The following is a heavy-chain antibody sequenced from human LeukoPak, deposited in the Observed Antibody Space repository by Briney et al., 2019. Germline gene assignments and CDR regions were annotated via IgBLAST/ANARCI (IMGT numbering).Heavy chain of an antibody. Sequence: PGGSLTLSCSASGLTFSVSAIHWVRQASGKGLEWVGRIKTKADNYATAYAASVKGRFTISRDDSTNTAYLQMNSLKTEDTAVYYCTHPAYYYNVDVWGKGTTVTVSS. V-gene: IGHV3-73*01. D-gene: IGHD6-25*01. J-gene: IGHJ6*04. CDR3: THPAYYYNVDV. CDR1: GLTFSVSA. CDR2: IKTKADNYAT.